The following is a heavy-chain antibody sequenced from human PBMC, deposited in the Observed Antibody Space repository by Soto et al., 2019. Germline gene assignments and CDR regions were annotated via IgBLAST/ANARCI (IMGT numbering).Heavy chain of an antibody. J-gene: IGHJ3*02. D-gene: IGHD6-13*01. CDR1: GYTFTGYH. V-gene: IGHV1-2*02. CDR3: ARDSGAGSSWSADFDAFNI. Sequence: ASVKVSCKTSGYTFTGYHIHWVRQAPGQGLEWMGWINPNSGGTNYAQRFQGRVTMTRDTSISTAYMELSRLRSDDTAVYFCARDSGAGSSWSADFDAFNIWGQGTMVTVS. CDR2: INPNSGGT.